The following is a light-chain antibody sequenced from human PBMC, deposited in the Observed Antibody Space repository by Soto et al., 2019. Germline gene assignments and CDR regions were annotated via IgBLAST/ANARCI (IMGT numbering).Light chain of an antibody. CDR2: SHD. Sequence: QSVLTQPPSASGTPGQRVTISCSGSGSNIGSNAVNWYQQLPGAAPKVLIYSHDQRPSGVPDRFSGSKSDTSASLAISGLQSEDEADYYCAAWDAIVNGHVFGTGTKVTVL. CDR1: GSNIGSNA. V-gene: IGLV1-44*01. CDR3: AAWDAIVNGHV. J-gene: IGLJ1*01.